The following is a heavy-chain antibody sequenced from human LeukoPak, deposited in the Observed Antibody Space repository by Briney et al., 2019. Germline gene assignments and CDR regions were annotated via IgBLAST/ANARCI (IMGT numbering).Heavy chain of an antibody. V-gene: IGHV1-18*01. Sequence: ASVKVSCKASGYTFTSYDINWVRQAPGQGLEWMGWISAYNGNTNYAQKLQGRVTMTTDTSTSTAYMELRSLRSDDTAVYYCASSRGFCSSTSCSPVSFDYWGQGTLVTVSS. CDR1: GYTFTSYD. CDR3: ASSRGFCSSTSCSPVSFDY. J-gene: IGHJ4*02. CDR2: ISAYNGNT. D-gene: IGHD2-2*01.